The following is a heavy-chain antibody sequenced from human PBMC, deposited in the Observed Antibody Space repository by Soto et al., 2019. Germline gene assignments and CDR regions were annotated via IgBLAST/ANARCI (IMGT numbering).Heavy chain of an antibody. V-gene: IGHV3-30*18. D-gene: IGHD3-10*02. CDR3: AKGILFGELSSPFYGMDV. Sequence: PGGSLRLSCAASGFSFSSYGMHWVRQAPGKGLEWVAVISYDGSNKYYADSVKGRFTISRDNPKNTLYVQMNSLRPGDTAVYYCAKGILFGELSSPFYGMDVWGQGTTVTVS. CDR2: ISYDGSNK. CDR1: GFSFSSYG. J-gene: IGHJ6*02.